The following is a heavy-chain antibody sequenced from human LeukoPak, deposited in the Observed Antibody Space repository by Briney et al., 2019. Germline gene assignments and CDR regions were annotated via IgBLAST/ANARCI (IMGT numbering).Heavy chain of an antibody. D-gene: IGHD3-22*01. CDR3: ARESESSGWYDF. Sequence: GGSLRLSCAAPGFIFHDYAIHWVRQPPGKGLEWVSLISGDGGSTFYADSVKGRFTISRDNSKNSLYLQMSSLRTEDTALYYCARESESSGWYDFWGQGTLVTVSS. V-gene: IGHV3-43*02. CDR1: GFIFHDYA. J-gene: IGHJ5*01. CDR2: ISGDGGST.